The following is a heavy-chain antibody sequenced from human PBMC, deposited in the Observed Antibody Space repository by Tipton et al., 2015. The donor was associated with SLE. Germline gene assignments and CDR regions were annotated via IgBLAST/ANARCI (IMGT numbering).Heavy chain of an antibody. Sequence: LRLSCTVSGGSISSSSYYWGWIRQPPGKGLEWIGSIYYSGSTYYNPSLKSRFTMSVDTSKNQFSLNLSSVTAADTAVYYCARLGYYDSSAGCWGQGTLVTVSS. V-gene: IGHV4-39*01. CDR2: IYYSGST. CDR3: ARLGYYDSSAGC. D-gene: IGHD3-22*01. CDR1: GGSISSSSYY. J-gene: IGHJ4*02.